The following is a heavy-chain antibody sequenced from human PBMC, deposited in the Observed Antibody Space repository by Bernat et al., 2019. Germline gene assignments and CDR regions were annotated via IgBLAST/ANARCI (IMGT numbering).Heavy chain of an antibody. CDR1: GFTVSSNY. CDR2: IYSGGST. CDR3: ARGYYYGSGTHFDY. J-gene: IGHJ4*02. D-gene: IGHD3-10*01. V-gene: IGHV3-66*01. Sequence: EVQLLESGGGLVQPGGSLRLSCAASGFTVSSNYMSWVRQAPGKGLEWVSVIYSGGSTYYADSVKGRFTISRDNSKNTLYLQMNSLRAEDTAVYYCARGYYYGSGTHFDYWGQGTLVTVSS.